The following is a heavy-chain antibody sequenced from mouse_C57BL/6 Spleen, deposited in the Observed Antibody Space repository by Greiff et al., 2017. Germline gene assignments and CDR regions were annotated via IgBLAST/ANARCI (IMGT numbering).Heavy chain of an antibody. CDR3: ARHDTTVVAHYYAMDY. CDR1: GFTFSSYG. J-gene: IGHJ4*01. V-gene: IGHV5-6*01. CDR2: ISSGGSYT. Sequence: EVKVVESGGDLVKPGGSLKLSCAASGFTFSSYGMSWVRQTPDKRLEWVATISSGGSYTYYPDSVKGRFTISSDDDKNTLYLQMSSLKSEDTAMYYCARHDTTVVAHYYAMDYWGQGNSVTVSS. D-gene: IGHD1-1*01.